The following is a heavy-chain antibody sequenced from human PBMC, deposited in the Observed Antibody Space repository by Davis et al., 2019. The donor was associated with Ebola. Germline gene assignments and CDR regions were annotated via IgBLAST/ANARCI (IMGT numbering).Heavy chain of an antibody. CDR3: AREKGDDFWGNWFDP. V-gene: IGHV3-7*01. CDR1: GFTFSSYW. Sequence: GESLKISCAASGFTFSSYWMSWVRQAPGKGLEWVANIKQDGSEKYYVDSVKGRFTISRDNAKNSLYLQMNSLRAEDTAVYYCAREKGDDFWGNWFDPWGQGALVTVSS. CDR2: IKQDGSEK. J-gene: IGHJ5*02. D-gene: IGHD3-3*01.